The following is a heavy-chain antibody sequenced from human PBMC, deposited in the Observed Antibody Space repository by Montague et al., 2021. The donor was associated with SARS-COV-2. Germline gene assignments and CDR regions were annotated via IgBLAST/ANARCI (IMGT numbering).Heavy chain of an antibody. V-gene: IGHV2-5*02. J-gene: IGHJ4*02. CDR2: IYWDDDK. CDR3: AHRKVLAAAWDY. D-gene: IGHD6-13*01. Sequence: VKPTQTLTLTCTFSGFSLSTSGVGVGWIRQPPGKALEWLALIYWDDDKRYSPSLKSRLTITKDTSKNQIVLTMTNMGPVDTATYYCAHRKVLAAAWDYWGQGTLVTVSS. CDR1: GFSLSTSGVG.